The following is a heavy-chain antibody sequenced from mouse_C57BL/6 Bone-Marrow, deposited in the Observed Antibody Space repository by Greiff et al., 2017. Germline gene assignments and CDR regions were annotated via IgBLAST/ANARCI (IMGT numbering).Heavy chain of an antibody. CDR2: ISYDGSN. CDR3: ARDSSGYYAMDY. D-gene: IGHD3-2*02. Sequence: EVHLVESGPGLVKPSQSLSLTCSVTGYSITSGYYWNWIRQFPGNKLEWMGYISYDGSNNYNPSLKNRISITRDTSKNQFFLKLNSVTTEDTATYYCARDSSGYYAMDYWGQGTSVTVSS. V-gene: IGHV3-6*01. J-gene: IGHJ4*01. CDR1: GYSITSGYY.